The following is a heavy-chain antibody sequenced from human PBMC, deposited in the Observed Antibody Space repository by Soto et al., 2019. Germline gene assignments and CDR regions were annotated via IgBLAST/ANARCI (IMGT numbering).Heavy chain of an antibody. CDR1: GYTFTSYD. V-gene: IGHV1-8*01. Sequence: QVQLVQSGAEVKKPGASVKVSCKASGYTFTSYDINWVRQATGQGLEWMGWMNPNSGNTGYAQKFQGRVTMTRNTSISTAYMERSSLRSENTAVYYFAGGGFLTGYSYYYYGMDVWGQGTTGTVSS. D-gene: IGHD3-9*01. CDR2: MNPNSGNT. J-gene: IGHJ6*02. CDR3: AGGGFLTGYSYYYYGMDV.